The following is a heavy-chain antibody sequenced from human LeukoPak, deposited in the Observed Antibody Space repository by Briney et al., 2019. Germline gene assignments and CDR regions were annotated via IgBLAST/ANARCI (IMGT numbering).Heavy chain of an antibody. CDR1: GGSISSNY. J-gene: IGHJ4*02. V-gene: IGHV4-59*12. CDR2: FHSSGST. D-gene: IGHD3-10*01. Sequence: SETLSLTCTVSGGSISSNYWSWIRQPPGMGLEWIGFFHSSGSTNYNPSLKSRVTMSVDTSKNQFSLKLSSVTAADTALYYCARATSGTYYYFDSWGRGTLVSVSS. CDR3: ARATSGTYYYFDS.